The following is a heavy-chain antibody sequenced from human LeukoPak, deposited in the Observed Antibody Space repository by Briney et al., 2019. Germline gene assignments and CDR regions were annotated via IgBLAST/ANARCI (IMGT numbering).Heavy chain of an antibody. J-gene: IGHJ4*02. CDR1: GFTFSDSD. Sequence: PGGSLRLSCAASGFTFSDSDIHWVRQASGKGLEWVGRIRTKTNSYATAYAASVRGRFPVSRDDSKNTAFLQMNSLKTEDTAVYYCTRLGDYGSGSSKDDYWGQGTLVTVSS. D-gene: IGHD3-10*01. CDR2: IRTKTNSYAT. CDR3: TRLGDYGSGSSKDDY. V-gene: IGHV3-73*01.